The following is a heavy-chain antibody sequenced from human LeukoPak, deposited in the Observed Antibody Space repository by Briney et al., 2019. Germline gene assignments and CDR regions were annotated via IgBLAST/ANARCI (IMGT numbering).Heavy chain of an antibody. Sequence: ASVKVSCKASGGTFSSYAISWVRQAPGQGLEWMGIINPSGGSTSYAQKFQGRVTMTRDTSTSTVYMELSSLRSEDTAVYCCARGQGAVAGTLFDYWGQGTLVTVSS. CDR2: INPSGGST. CDR1: GGTFSSYA. CDR3: ARGQGAVAGTLFDY. J-gene: IGHJ4*02. V-gene: IGHV1-46*01. D-gene: IGHD6-19*01.